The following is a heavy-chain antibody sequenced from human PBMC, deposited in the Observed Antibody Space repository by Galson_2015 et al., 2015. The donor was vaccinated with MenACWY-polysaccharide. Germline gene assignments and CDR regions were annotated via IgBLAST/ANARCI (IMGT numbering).Heavy chain of an antibody. V-gene: IGHV4-4*07. J-gene: IGHJ2*01. CDR3: ARRSLGNWYFDL. D-gene: IGHD7-27*01. CDR2: IHASGST. CDR1: YGSITSYY. Sequence: ETLSLTCTVSYGSITSYYWSWIRPPAGRGLKWIGRIHASGSTTYNPSFKGRVTMSVDMSKNQFSLSLTSVTAADTAVYYCARRSLGNWYFDLWGRGTLVTVSS.